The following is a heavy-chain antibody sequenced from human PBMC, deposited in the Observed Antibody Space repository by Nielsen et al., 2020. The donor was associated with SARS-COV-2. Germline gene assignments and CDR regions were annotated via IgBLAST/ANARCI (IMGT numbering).Heavy chain of an antibody. CDR3: ARDRPHAAFLDV. D-gene: IGHD6-6*01. J-gene: IGHJ6*02. V-gene: IGHV4-61*02. CDR1: GGSISSGSYY. CDR2: IYTSGST. Sequence: LRLSCTVSGGSISSGSYYWSWIRQPAGKGLEWIGRIYTSGSTNYNPSLKSRVTISVDTSKNQFSLKLSSVTAADTAVYYCARDRPHAAFLDVWGQGTTVTVSS.